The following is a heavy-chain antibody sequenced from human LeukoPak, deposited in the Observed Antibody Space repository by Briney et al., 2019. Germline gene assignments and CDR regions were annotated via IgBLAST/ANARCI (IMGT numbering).Heavy chain of an antibody. V-gene: IGHV3-48*04. CDR1: GFTFSSYS. J-gene: IGHJ4*02. Sequence: PGGSLRLSCAASGFTFSSYSMNWVRQAPGKGLASVSYISSSSSTIYYADSVKGRFTISRDNAKNSLYLQMNSLRAEDTAVYYCATYDSSGYYPDDYWGQGTLVTVSS. CDR3: ATYDSSGYYPDDY. D-gene: IGHD3-22*01. CDR2: ISSSSSTI.